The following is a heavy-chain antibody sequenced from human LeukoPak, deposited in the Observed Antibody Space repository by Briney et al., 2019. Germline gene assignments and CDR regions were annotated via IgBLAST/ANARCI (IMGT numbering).Heavy chain of an antibody. CDR1: GFTFSSYS. V-gene: IGHV3-21*01. CDR3: ARAQGYGDYTHYYYYMDV. D-gene: IGHD4-17*01. J-gene: IGHJ6*03. Sequence: GGSLRLSCAASGFTFSSYSMNWVRQAPGKGLEWVSSISSSSSYIYYADSVRGRFTISRDNAKNSLYLQMNSLRAEDTAVYYCARAQGYGDYTHYYYYMDVWGKGTTVTVSS. CDR2: ISSSSSYI.